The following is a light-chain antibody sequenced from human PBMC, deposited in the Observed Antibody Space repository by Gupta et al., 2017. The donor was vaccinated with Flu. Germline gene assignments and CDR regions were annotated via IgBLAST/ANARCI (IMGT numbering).Light chain of an antibody. CDR1: QGINNY. CDR3: QNEDSTPLT. CDR2: GAS. V-gene: IGKV1-27*01. J-gene: IGKJ1*01. Sequence: PSSLSASVGDRVTITCRASQGINNYLAWYQQRPGKGPKILIYGASTVKSGVPSRFSGSGSGTDFTLTISSRQPEDVATYYCQNEDSTPLTFGQGTKVEIK.